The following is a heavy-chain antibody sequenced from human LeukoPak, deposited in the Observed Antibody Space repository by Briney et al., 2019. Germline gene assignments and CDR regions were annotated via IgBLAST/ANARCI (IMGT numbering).Heavy chain of an antibody. V-gene: IGHV1-24*01. J-gene: IGHJ4*02. D-gene: IGHD3-22*01. Sequence: APVKVSCKVSGYTLTELSMHWVRQAPGKGLEWMGGFDPEDGETIYAQKFQGRVTMTEDTSTDTAYMELSSLRSEDTAVYYCATLTYYYDSSGYYNYFDYWGQGTLVTVSS. CDR1: GYTLTELS. CDR3: ATLTYYYDSSGYYNYFDY. CDR2: FDPEDGET.